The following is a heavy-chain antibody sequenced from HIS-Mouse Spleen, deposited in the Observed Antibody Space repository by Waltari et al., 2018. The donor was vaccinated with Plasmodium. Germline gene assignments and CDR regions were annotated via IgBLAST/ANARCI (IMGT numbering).Heavy chain of an antibody. V-gene: IGHV4-59*08. CDR1: GGSISSYY. D-gene: IGHD5-18*01. J-gene: IGHJ4*02. CDR3: ARLRYSYGYFDY. Sequence: QVQLQESGPGLVKPSETLSLTCTVSGGSISSYYWSWIRQPPGKGLEWIGYSYYSGSTHYNPPLKSRVTISVDTSKNQFSLKLGSVTAADTAVYYCARLRYSYGYFDYWGQGTLVTVSS. CDR2: SYYSGST.